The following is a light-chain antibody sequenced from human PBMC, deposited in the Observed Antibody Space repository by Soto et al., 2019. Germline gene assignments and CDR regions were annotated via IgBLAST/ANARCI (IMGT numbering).Light chain of an antibody. V-gene: IGKV3-20*01. CDR3: QQYGSSPVT. CDR1: QRVASD. CDR2: DAS. J-gene: IGKJ2*01. Sequence: VLTQSPGTLSLSPGEGATLSCRASQRVASDLAWYLQKPGQPPRLLIYDASIRATGIPDRISGSGSERDFTLTISRLEPEDAAVYYCQQYGSSPVTFGQGTKVDIK.